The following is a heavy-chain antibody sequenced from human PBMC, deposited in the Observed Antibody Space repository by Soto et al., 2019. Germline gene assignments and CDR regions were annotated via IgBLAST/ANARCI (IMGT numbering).Heavy chain of an antibody. J-gene: IGHJ5*02. CDR1: GYTFTSYA. CDR3: ARGGREQWLAQNWFDP. D-gene: IGHD6-19*01. CDR2: IIPIFGTA. Sequence: GASVKVSCKASGYTFTSYAISWVRQAPGQGLEWMGGIIPIFGTANYAQKFQGRVTITADESTSTAYMELSSLRSEDTAVYYCARGGREQWLAQNWFDPWGQGTLVTVSS. V-gene: IGHV1-69*13.